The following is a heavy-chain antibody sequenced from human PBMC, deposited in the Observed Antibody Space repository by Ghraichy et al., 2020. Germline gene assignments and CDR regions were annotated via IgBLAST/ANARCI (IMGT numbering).Heavy chain of an antibody. CDR3: ARVIKGYSGYDWAYYYGMDV. CDR2: IKQDGSEK. V-gene: IGHV3-7*03. J-gene: IGHJ6*02. D-gene: IGHD5-12*01. Sequence: GGSLRLSCAASGFTFSSYWMSWVRQAPGKGLEWVANIKQDGSEKYYVDSVKGRFTISRDNAKNSLYLQMNSLRAEDTAVYYCARVIKGYSGYDWAYYYGMDVWGQGTTVTVSS. CDR1: GFTFSSYW.